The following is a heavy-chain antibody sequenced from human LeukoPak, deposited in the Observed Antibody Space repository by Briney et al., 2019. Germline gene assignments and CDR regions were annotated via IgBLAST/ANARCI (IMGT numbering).Heavy chain of an antibody. Sequence: PGGSLSLSCAASGFTFRDFGIHGVRQAPGRGLEGVAIMRNDERDTYCADSVKGRFTISRDNSKNTLYLQVNSLRAEDTAVYYCARDRGKSLGTSYFDYWGQGTLVTVSS. D-gene: IGHD3-10*01. J-gene: IGHJ4*02. CDR2: MRNDERDT. CDR1: GFTFRDFG. V-gene: IGHV3-30*02. CDR3: ARDRGKSLGTSYFDY.